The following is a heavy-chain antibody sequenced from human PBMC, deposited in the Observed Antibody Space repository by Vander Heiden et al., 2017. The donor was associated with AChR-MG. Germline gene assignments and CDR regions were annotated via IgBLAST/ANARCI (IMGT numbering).Heavy chain of an antibody. CDR3: ARNKIRCSSTSCYQPYGMDV. J-gene: IGHJ6*02. Sequence: QVQLVQSGAEVKKPGSSVKVSCKASGGTFSSYAISWVRQAPGHGLEWMGGIIPIFGTANYAQKFQGRVTITADKSTSTAYMELSSLRSEDTAVYYCARNKIRCSSTSCYQPYGMDVWGQGTTVTVSS. D-gene: IGHD2-2*01. CDR2: IIPIFGTA. V-gene: IGHV1-69*06. CDR1: GGTFSSYA.